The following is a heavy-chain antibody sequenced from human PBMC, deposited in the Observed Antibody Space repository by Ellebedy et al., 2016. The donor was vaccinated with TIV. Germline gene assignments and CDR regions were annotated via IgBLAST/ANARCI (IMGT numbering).Heavy chain of an antibody. CDR1: GFILSDHY. Sequence: GESLKISXATSGFILSDHYMDWVRQAPGKGLEWVTIISDDGSAKYYGDSVKGRFTISRDNSKNTLSLQMNSLTVEDTAVYYCARERALIGRPLLDHWGQGTLVTVSS. D-gene: IGHD2-8*01. CDR2: ISDDGSAK. J-gene: IGHJ4*02. CDR3: ARERALIGRPLLDH. V-gene: IGHV3-30*04.